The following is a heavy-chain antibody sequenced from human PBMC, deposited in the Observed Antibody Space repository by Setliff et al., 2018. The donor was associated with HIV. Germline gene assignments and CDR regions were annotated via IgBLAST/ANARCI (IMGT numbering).Heavy chain of an antibody. J-gene: IGHJ1*01. CDR3: ATDPGYSSTWYSESFQH. D-gene: IGHD6-13*01. CDR1: GYTLTELS. Sequence: ASVKVSCKISGYTLTELSIHWVRQAPGKGLEWMANFDPEDGETFYAQKFQGRLTMTEDTSTDTAYMELSSLRSDDTAMYYCATDPGYSSTWYSESFQHWGQGTVVTFSS. CDR2: FDPEDGET. V-gene: IGHV1-24*01.